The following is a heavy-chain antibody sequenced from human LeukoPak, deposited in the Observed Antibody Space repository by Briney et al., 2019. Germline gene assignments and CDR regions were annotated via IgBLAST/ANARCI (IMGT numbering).Heavy chain of an antibody. CDR2: TSYSGCS. CDR3: ARPRTFRVSVDAFGV. Sequence: SETLSLTCTASGGSISDDTYHWAWLRQPQGQGLEWIGCTSYSGCSFCKPSIKSRLTVSLDTSMTEYSLNLSSVTASNTAVYYCARPRTFRVSVDAFGVWGHGTMVTVS. CDR1: GGSISDDTYH. V-gene: IGHV4-39*01. J-gene: IGHJ3*01. D-gene: IGHD5/OR15-5a*01.